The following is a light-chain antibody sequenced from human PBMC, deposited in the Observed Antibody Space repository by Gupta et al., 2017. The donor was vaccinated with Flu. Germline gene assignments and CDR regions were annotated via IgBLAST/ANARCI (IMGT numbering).Light chain of an antibody. V-gene: IGKV3-20*01. CDR3: QQYGSSPLFT. Sequence: ELVLTQSPDTLSLSPGERATLSCRASQSVSSSYLAWYQQKPGQAPRLLIYGASSRATGIPDRFRGSGSGTDFTLTISRLEPEDFAVYYCQQYGSSPLFTFGHGTKVDIK. J-gene: IGKJ3*01. CDR1: QSVSSSY. CDR2: GAS.